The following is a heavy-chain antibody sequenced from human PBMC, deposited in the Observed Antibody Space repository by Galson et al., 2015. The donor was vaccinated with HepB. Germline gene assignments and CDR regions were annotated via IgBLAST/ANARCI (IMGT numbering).Heavy chain of an antibody. CDR3: ARDPLRITMVRGEDWFDP. CDR1: GFTFSSYW. CDR2: IKQDGSEK. J-gene: IGHJ5*02. V-gene: IGHV3-7*03. Sequence: SLRLSCAASGFTFSSYWMSWVRQAPGKGLEWVANIKQDGSEKYYVDSVKGRFTISRDNAKNSLYLQMNSLRAEDTAVYYCARDPLRITMVRGEDWFDPWGQGTLVTVSS. D-gene: IGHD3-10*01.